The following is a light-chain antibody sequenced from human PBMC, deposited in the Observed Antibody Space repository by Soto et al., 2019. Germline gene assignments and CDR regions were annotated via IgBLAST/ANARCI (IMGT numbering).Light chain of an antibody. CDR1: QSISSW. J-gene: IGKJ1*01. CDR3: QQYNSYLWT. Sequence: DIQMTQSPSTLSASVGDRVTITCRASQSISSWLAWYQQKPGKAPKLRIYKASSLESGVPSRFSGSGSGTEFTLTISSLQPDDFATYYCQQYNSYLWTFGQGTKVDIK. V-gene: IGKV1-5*03. CDR2: KAS.